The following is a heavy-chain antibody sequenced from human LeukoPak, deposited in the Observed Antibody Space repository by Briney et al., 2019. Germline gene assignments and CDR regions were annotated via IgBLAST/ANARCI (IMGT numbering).Heavy chain of an antibody. D-gene: IGHD5-18*01. J-gene: IGHJ4*02. Sequence: PGGSLRLSCKGSGYTFIRFWIGWVRQMPGKGLEWMGIIYPGDSETRYSPSFQGQVTISVDKSITTAYPQWSSLKASDTAVYYCATGGIYSSNFDYWGQGTLVTVSS. CDR2: IYPGDSET. V-gene: IGHV5-51*01. CDR3: ATGGIYSSNFDY. CDR1: GYTFIRFW.